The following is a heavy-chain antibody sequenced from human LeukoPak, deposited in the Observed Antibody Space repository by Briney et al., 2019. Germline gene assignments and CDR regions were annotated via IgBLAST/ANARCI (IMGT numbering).Heavy chain of an antibody. J-gene: IGHJ6*03. CDR2: ISGSGGST. V-gene: IGHV3-23*01. CDR1: GFTFSSYG. CDR3: AKVWFGEKVDYMDV. D-gene: IGHD3-10*01. Sequence: GSLRLSCAASGFTFSSYGMSWVRQAPGKGLEWVSAISGSGGSTYYADSVKGRFTISRDNSKNTLYLQMNSLRAEDTAVYYCAKVWFGEKVDYMDVWGKGTTVTISS.